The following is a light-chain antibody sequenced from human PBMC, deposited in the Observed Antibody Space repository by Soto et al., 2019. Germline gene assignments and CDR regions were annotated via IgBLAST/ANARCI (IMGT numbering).Light chain of an antibody. J-gene: IGKJ3*01. Sequence: EIVLTQSPATLSLSPGERATLSCRASESIESRYLAWYQQRPGQAPRLLIYGTSSRATGIPDRFSGSGSGTAFSLPISSLEPEDFSVYYCQQFGSSPGFTFGPGTKVDIK. V-gene: IGKV3-20*01. CDR1: ESIESRY. CDR3: QQFGSSPGFT. CDR2: GTS.